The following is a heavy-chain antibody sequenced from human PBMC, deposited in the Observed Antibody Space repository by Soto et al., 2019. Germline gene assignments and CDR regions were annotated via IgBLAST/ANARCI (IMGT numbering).Heavy chain of an antibody. CDR2: IYYSGTT. J-gene: IGHJ6*02. Sequence: SETLSLTCTVSGGSISSNSYYWAWIRQPPGKGLEWIGNIYYSGTTYYNPSLKSRVTISVDTSKNQISLKLSSVTAADTAVYYCARHKGGYYSGVDVWGQGTTVTVSS. CDR3: ARHKGGYYSGVDV. CDR1: GGSISSNSYY. V-gene: IGHV4-39*01. D-gene: IGHD3-16*01.